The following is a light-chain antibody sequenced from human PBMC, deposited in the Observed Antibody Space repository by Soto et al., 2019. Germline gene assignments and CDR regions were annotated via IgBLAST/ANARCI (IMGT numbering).Light chain of an antibody. CDR1: QSVNSNF. CDR2: GAS. V-gene: IGKV3-20*01. Sequence: EIVLTQSPGTLSLSPGERATLSCRASQSVNSNFLAWYQQKPGQAPRLLIYGASTRAAGVPDRFSGSGSWPDFSLTITRLEPEDYAMYYCQQYGRSPLMYTFGQGTKLGVK. CDR3: QQYGRSPLMYT. J-gene: IGKJ2*01.